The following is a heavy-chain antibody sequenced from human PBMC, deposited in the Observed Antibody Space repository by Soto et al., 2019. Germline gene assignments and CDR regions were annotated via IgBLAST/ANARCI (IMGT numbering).Heavy chain of an antibody. J-gene: IGHJ4*02. CDR2: INHSGST. V-gene: IGHV4-34*01. CDR1: GGSFSGYY. Sequence: PSETLSLTCAVYGGSFSGYYWSWIRQPPGKGLEWIGEINHSGSTNYNPSLKSRVTISVDTSKNQFSLKLSSVTAADTAVYYCARGGGGYYGSGSYYKGNRYYFDYWGQGTLVTVSS. CDR3: ARGGGGYYGSGSYYKGNRYYFDY. D-gene: IGHD3-10*01.